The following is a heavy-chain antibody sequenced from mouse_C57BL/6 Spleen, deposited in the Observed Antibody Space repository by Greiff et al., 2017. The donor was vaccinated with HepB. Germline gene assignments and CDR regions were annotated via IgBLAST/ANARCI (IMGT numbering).Heavy chain of an antibody. CDR2: IWSDGST. J-gene: IGHJ4*01. D-gene: IGHD6-1*01. CDR3: AREPSSLYYAMDY. Sequence: VQLKESGPGLVAPSQSLSITCTVSGFSLTSYGVHWVRQPPGKGLEWLVVIWSDGSTTYNSALKSRLSISKDNSKSQVFLKMNSLQTDDTAMYYCAREPSSLYYAMDYWGQGTSVTVSS. CDR1: GFSLTSYG. V-gene: IGHV2-6*03.